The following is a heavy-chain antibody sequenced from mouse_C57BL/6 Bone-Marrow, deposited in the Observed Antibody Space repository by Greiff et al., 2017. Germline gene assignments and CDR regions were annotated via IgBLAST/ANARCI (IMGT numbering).Heavy chain of an antibody. CDR2: INPYNGGT. J-gene: IGHJ4*01. D-gene: IGHD2-4*01. CDR3: ARSDYYYAMDY. V-gene: IGHV1-19*01. Sequence: EVQLVESGPVLVKPGASVKMSCKASGYTFTDYYMNWVKQSHGKSLEWIGVINPYNGGTSYNQKFKGKATLTVDKSSSTAYMELNSLTSEDSAVYYCARSDYYYAMDYWGQGTSVTVSS. CDR1: GYTFTDYY.